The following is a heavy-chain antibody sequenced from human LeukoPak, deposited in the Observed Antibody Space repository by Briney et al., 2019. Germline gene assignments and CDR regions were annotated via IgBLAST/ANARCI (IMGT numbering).Heavy chain of an antibody. D-gene: IGHD3-16*01. J-gene: IGHJ6*03. CDR3: AREKGGGYYYYYMDV. CDR1: GGSISSYY. V-gene: IGHV4-59*01. CDR2: IYYSGST. Sequence: SETLSLTCTVSGGSISSYYWSWIRQPPGKGLEWIGYIYYSGSTNYNPSLKSRVTISVDTSKNQFSLKLSSVTAADKAVYYCAREKGGGYYYYYMDVWGKGTTVTVS.